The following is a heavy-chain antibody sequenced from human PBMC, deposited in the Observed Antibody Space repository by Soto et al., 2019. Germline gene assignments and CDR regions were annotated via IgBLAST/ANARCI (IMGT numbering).Heavy chain of an antibody. V-gene: IGHV4-39*01. CDR1: GGSITGSYYY. J-gene: IGHJ4*02. CDR2: VFYTGFT. Sequence: TSETLTLTCAVSGGSITGSYYYWGWLRQSPGKGPEWTGSVFYTGFTSYNPSLESRVSVSVDTSKNQFSLKVSGVSAADTAVYCATSQKGYNWNYFDHWGQGALVTVS. D-gene: IGHD1-20*01. CDR3: TSQKGYNWNYFDH.